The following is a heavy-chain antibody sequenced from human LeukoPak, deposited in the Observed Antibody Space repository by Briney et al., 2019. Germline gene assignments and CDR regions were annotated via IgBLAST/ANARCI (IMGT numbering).Heavy chain of an antibody. V-gene: IGHV3-66*02. Sequence: QAGGSLRLSCAAAGFTVSSNYMSWVRQAPGKGLEWVSVIYSGGSTYYADSVKGRFTISRDNSKNTLYLQMNSLRVEDTAVYYCASLTYYIDSWGQGTLVTVSS. D-gene: IGHD1-14*01. CDR1: GFTVSSNY. J-gene: IGHJ4*02. CDR3: ASLTYYIDS. CDR2: IYSGGST.